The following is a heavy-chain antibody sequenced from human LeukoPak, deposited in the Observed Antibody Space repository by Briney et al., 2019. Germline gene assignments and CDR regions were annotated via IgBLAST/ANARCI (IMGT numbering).Heavy chain of an antibody. J-gene: IGHJ4*02. CDR3: ASRSGYSYGNYFDY. CDR1: GGTFSSYA. CDR2: IIPILGIA. D-gene: IGHD5-18*01. Sequence: SVKVSCKASGGTFSSYAISWVRQAPGQGLEWMGRIIPILGIANYAQKFQGRVTITADKSTSTAYVELSSLRSEDTAVYYCASRSGYSYGNYFDYWGQGTLVTVSS. V-gene: IGHV1-69*04.